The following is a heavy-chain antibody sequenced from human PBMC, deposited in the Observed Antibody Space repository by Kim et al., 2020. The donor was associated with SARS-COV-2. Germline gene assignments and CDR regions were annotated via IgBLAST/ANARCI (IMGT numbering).Heavy chain of an antibody. V-gene: IGHV1-2*06. D-gene: IGHD3-3*01. CDR2: INPNSGGT. CDR1: GYTFTGYY. J-gene: IGHJ6*02. CDR3: ARDRNTIFGVVFIPDRYAMDV. Sequence: ASVKVSCKASGYTFTGYYMHWVRQAPGQGLEWMGRINPNSGGTNYAQKFKGRVTMTRDTSISTAYMELSRLRSDDTAVYYCARDRNTIFGVVFIPDRYAMDVWGQGTTVTVSS.